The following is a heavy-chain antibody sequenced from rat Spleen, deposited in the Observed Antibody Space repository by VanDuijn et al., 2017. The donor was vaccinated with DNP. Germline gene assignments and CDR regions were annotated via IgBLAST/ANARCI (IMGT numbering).Heavy chain of an antibody. V-gene: IGHV5-17*01. J-gene: IGHJ3*01. D-gene: IGHD1-12*02. CDR1: GFTFSDYA. CDR2: ISYDGSRT. Sequence: EVQLVESGGGLVQPGRSLKLSCAASGFTFSDYAMAWVRQAPKKGLEWVATISYDGSRTYYRDSVKGRFTISRDNAKSSLYLKMDSLRSEDTATYYCTTRYYDGSPGWGQGTLVTVSS. CDR3: TTRYYDGSPG.